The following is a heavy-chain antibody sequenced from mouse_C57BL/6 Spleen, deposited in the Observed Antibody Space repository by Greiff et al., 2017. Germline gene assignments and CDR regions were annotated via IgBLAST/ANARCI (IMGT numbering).Heavy chain of an antibody. CDR1: GYTFTDYE. CDR3: TRLRWLPRDYAMDY. Sequence: VQLQQSGAELVRPGASVTLSCKASGYTFTDYEMHWVKQTPVHGLEWIGAIDPETGGTAYNQKFKGKAILTADKSSSTAYMELRSLTSEDSAVYYCTRLRWLPRDYAMDYWGQGTSVTVSS. J-gene: IGHJ4*01. CDR2: IDPETGGT. D-gene: IGHD2-2*01. V-gene: IGHV1-15*01.